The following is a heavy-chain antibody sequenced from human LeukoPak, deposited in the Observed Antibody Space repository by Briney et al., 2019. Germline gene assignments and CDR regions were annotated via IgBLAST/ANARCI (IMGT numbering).Heavy chain of an antibody. D-gene: IGHD2-2*01. J-gene: IGHJ5*02. CDR2: ISSSSSYI. Sequence: GGSLRLSCAASGFTFSSYSMNWVRQAPGKGLEWVSSISSSSSYIYYADSVKGRFTISRDNAKNSLYLQMNSLRAEDAAVYYCARGEYCSSTSCYAWWFDPWGQGTLVTVSS. CDR1: GFTFSSYS. V-gene: IGHV3-21*01. CDR3: ARGEYCSSTSCYAWWFDP.